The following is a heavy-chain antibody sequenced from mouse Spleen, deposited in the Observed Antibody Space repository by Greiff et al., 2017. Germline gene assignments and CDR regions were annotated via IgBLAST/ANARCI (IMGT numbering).Heavy chain of an antibody. Sequence: EVMLVESGGGLVKPGGSLKLSCAASGFTFSDYGMHWVRQAPEKGLEWVAYISSGSSTIYYADTVKGRFTISRDNAKNTLFLQMTSLRSEDTAMYYCARPYGNYAYAMDYWGQGTSVTVSS. CDR3: ARPYGNYAYAMDY. V-gene: IGHV5-17*01. D-gene: IGHD2-1*01. CDR1: GFTFSDYG. CDR2: ISSGSSTI. J-gene: IGHJ4*01.